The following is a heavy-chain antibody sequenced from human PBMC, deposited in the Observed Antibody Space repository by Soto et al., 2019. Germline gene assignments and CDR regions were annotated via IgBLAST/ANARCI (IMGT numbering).Heavy chain of an antibody. CDR1: GGIFSTYA. CDR2: IIPIFGTP. J-gene: IGHJ4*02. CDR3: ARDRDYYGSRNYYIRIDF. D-gene: IGHD3-10*01. Sequence: QVQLVQSGTEVKKPGSSVKVSCKASGGIFSTYAISWLRQAPGQGLEWMGGIIPIFGTPNYAQRFQGRVTITGDESTSTAYMELSRLRSEDTAVYYCARDRDYYGSRNYYIRIDFWGQGTLVTVSS. V-gene: IGHV1-69*01.